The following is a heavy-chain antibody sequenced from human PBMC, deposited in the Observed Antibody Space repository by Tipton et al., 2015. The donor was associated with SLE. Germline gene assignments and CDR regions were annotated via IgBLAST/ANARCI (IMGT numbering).Heavy chain of an antibody. V-gene: IGHV4-59*01. CDR1: RFTFSSYE. CDR3: ARNLGGNWFDP. CDR2: IYYSGST. D-gene: IGHD2-15*01. Sequence: LRLSCAASRFTFSSYEMNWVRQAPGRGLEWIGYIYYSGSTNYNPSLKSRVTMSVDTSKSQFSLKLRSVTAADTAIYYCARNLGGNWFDPWGQGTLVTVSS. J-gene: IGHJ5*02.